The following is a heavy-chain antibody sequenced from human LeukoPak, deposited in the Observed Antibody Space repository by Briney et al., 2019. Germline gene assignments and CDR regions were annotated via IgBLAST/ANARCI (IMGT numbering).Heavy chain of an antibody. J-gene: IGHJ1*01. D-gene: IGHD3-22*01. CDR1: GFTFSNYW. CDR3: ARAPSEIGGYYPEYFRH. Sequence: GGSLRLSCAAAGFTFSNYWMHWVRQAPGKGLVWVSRIKSDGRTNYADSVKGRFTISRDNAKNTVSLQMNSLRAEDTCVYYCARAPSEIGGYYPEYFRHWGQGTLVTVSS. V-gene: IGHV3-74*01. CDR2: IKSDGRT.